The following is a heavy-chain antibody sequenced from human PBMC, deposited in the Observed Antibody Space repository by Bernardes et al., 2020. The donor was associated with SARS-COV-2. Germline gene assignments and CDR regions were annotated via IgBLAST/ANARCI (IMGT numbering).Heavy chain of an antibody. V-gene: IGHV3-7*01. D-gene: IGHD6-6*01. Sequence: GGSLGLSCAASGFRFGSHWMNWVRQAPGKGLEWVANIKQDGTEINYVDSVKGRFTVSRDNSMNSLYLQMNNLRAEDTAVYYCVRRSPSTRPAGMPTFYYSLDVWGQGTTVTVSS. CDR3: VRRSPSTRPAGMPTFYYSLDV. J-gene: IGHJ6*02. CDR1: GFRFGSHW. CDR2: IKQDGTEI.